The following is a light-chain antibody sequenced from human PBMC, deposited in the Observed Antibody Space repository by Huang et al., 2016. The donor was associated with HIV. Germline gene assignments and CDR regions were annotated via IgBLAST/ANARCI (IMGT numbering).Light chain of an antibody. J-gene: IGKJ3*01. V-gene: IGKV1-9*01. CDR3: QQLNSFL. CDR2: AAS. Sequence: IQLTQFPSSLSASVGDRVTITCRASQGINNYLAWYQQKPGKVPKLLIYAASTLQSGVPSRFSGSGSGTVFILTNNNLQPEDFATYYCQQLNSFLFGPGTKVDIK. CDR1: QGINNY.